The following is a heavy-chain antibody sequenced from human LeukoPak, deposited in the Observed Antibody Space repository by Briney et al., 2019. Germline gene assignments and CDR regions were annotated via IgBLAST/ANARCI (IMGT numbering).Heavy chain of an antibody. J-gene: IGHJ3*02. CDR1: GGSINSGGYI. CDR2: IHYRGTT. Sequence: KPSETLSLTCSVSGGSINSGGYIWGWIRQHPGKGLEWIVYIHYRGTTYHNPSLKSRVTLSIDTSENHFSLNVSSVTAADTAVYYCARAGSSGWYRNAFDIWGQGTLVTGSS. CDR3: ARAGSSGWYRNAFDI. D-gene: IGHD6-19*01. V-gene: IGHV4-31*03.